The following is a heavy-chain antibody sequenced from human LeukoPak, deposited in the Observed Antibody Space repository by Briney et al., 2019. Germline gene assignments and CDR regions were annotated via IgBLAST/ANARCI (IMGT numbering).Heavy chain of an antibody. Sequence: XMSWVRQAPGKGLEWVSAISGSGGSTYYADSVKGRFTISRDNSKNTLYLQMNSLRAEDTAVYYCARDIVVVPAAGFDPWGQGTLVTVSS. J-gene: IGHJ5*02. CDR1: X. CDR2: ISGSGGST. CDR3: ARDIVVVPAAGFDP. V-gene: IGHV3-23*01. D-gene: IGHD2-2*01.